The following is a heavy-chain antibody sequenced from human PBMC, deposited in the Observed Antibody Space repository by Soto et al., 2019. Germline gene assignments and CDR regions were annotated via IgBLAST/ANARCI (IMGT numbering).Heavy chain of an antibody. V-gene: IGHV4-4*02. CDR3: SRVFSSGSGWMYYFDF. J-gene: IGHJ4*02. CDR1: SGSISTGNW. Sequence: QVELQESGPRLVKSSRTLSLTCEVSSGSISTGNWWSWVRQRPGKGLEWIGEIYYTGATNYNPSLKSRVTMTIDKSKDQFSLILTSATAADTAVYYCSRVFSSGSGWMYYFDFWGQGILVSVSS. D-gene: IGHD6-25*01. CDR2: IYYTGAT.